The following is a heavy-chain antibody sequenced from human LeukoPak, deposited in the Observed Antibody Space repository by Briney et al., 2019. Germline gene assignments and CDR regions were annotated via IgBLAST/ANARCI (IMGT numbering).Heavy chain of an antibody. Sequence: SETLSLTCTASGGSISSYYWSWIRQPPGKGLEWIGYVYYSGSTNYNPSLKSRVTISVDTSKDQFSLKLSSVTAADTAVYYCARDDYGDFHFDYWGQGTLVTVSS. V-gene: IGHV4-59*01. CDR3: ARDDYGDFHFDY. CDR1: GGSISSYY. CDR2: VYYSGST. J-gene: IGHJ4*02. D-gene: IGHD4-17*01.